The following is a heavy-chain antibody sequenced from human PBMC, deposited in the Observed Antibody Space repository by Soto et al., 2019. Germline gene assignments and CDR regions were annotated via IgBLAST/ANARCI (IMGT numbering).Heavy chain of an antibody. V-gene: IGHV1-2*02. CDR2: INPKSGGT. Sequence: ASVEGSCKASGYTFTVYYMHWVRQAPGQGLEWMGWINPKSGGTMYPQKFQGRVTMTWDTSISTAYMALTRLRSDDTAVYYCARDLVKGGARAGFDYRGQATLVTVSS. CDR3: ARDLVKGGARAGFDY. D-gene: IGHD6-13*01. J-gene: IGHJ4*02. CDR1: GYTFTVYY.